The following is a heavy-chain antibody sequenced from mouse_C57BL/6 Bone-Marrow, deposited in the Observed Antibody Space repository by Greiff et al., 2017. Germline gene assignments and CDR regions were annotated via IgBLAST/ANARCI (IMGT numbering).Heavy chain of an antibody. J-gene: IGHJ2*01. CDR3: ARASSGYGNYFDY. Sequence: EVQLQQSGPELVKPGASVKISCKASGYTFTDYYMNWVKQSHGKSLEWIGDINPNNGGTSYNQKFKGKATLTVDKSSSTAYMELRSLTSEDSAVYYCARASSGYGNYFDYWGQGTTLTVSS. CDR2: INPNNGGT. D-gene: IGHD3-2*02. V-gene: IGHV1-26*01. CDR1: GYTFTDYY.